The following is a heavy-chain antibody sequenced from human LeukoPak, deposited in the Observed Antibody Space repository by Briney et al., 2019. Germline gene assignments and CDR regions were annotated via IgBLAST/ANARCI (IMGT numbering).Heavy chain of an antibody. V-gene: IGHV4-39*07. D-gene: IGHD6-19*01. CDR2: IYYSGST. CDR3: ARARRAVAASYYFDY. Sequence: SETLSLTCTVSGSSVSSSSYYWGWIRQPPGKGLEWIGSIYYSGSTYYNPSLKSRVTMSVDTSKNQFSLKLSSVTAADTAVYYCARARRAVAASYYFDYWGQGTLVTVSS. J-gene: IGHJ4*02. CDR1: GSSVSSSSYY.